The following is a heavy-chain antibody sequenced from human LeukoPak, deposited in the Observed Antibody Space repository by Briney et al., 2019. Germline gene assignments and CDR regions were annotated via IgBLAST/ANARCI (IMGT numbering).Heavy chain of an antibody. J-gene: IGHJ4*02. CDR3: ARGLGSRRTRPMVAFHY. D-gene: IGHD3-10*01. CDR2: INHSGST. V-gene: IGHV4-34*01. Sequence: SETLSLTCAVYGGSFSGYYWSWIRQPPGKGLEWIGEINHSGSTNYNPPLKSRVTISVDTSKNQFSLKLSSVTAADTAVYYCARGLGSRRTRPMVAFHYWGQGTLVTVSS. CDR1: GGSFSGYY.